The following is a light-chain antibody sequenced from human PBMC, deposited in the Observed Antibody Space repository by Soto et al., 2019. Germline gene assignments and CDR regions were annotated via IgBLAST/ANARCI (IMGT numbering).Light chain of an antibody. J-gene: IGKJ1*01. V-gene: IGKV4-1*01. CDR2: WAS. CDR3: HQNYSIPRT. CDR1: QSVLHSPTNNNY. Sequence: DIVMTQSPDSLAVSLGERATINCKSSQSVLHSPTNNNYLAWYQKKPGQPPKLLIYWASTRESGVPDRFSGSGTGTDFTLTINSPQAEDAAVYYCHQNYSIPRTFGQGTKVEIK.